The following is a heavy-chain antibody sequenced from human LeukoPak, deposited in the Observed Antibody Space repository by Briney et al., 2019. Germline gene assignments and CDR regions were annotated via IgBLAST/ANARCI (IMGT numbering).Heavy chain of an antibody. V-gene: IGHV1-69*05. CDR3: ARDPPTDYDFWSGYFDY. J-gene: IGHJ4*02. D-gene: IGHD3-3*01. CDR1: GGTFSSYA. Sequence: SVKVSCKASGGTFSSYAISWVRQAPGQGLEWMGRIIPIFGTANYAQKFQGKVTITTDESTSTAYMELSSLRSEDTAVYYCARDPPTDYDFWSGYFDYWGQGTLVTVSS. CDR2: IIPIFGTA.